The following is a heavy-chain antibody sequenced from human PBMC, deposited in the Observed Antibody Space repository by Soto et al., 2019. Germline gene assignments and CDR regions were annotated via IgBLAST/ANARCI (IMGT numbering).Heavy chain of an antibody. CDR1: GFSLSTSGVG. D-gene: IGHD3-3*01. Sequence: QITLKESGPTLVKPAQTLTLTCTFSGFSLSTSGVGVGWIRQPPGKALEWLPLFYWDGDKRYSPSLKSRLTITRDTSKNQVVLTMTNMDPVDTATYYCAHRRATPHYYDFWSGHSQNYFDYWGQGTLVTVSS. V-gene: IGHV2-5*02. CDR3: AHRRATPHYYDFWSGHSQNYFDY. J-gene: IGHJ4*02. CDR2: FYWDGDK.